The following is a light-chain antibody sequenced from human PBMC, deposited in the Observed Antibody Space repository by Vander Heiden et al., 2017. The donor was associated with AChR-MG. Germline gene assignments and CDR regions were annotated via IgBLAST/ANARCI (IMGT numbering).Light chain of an antibody. Sequence: QAGLTQPPSVSKGLRQTATLTCSGNSNNVGYEGVAWLQQHQGHPPKLRSFRNNNRPSGISERFSASRSGNTASLTITGLQPEDEADYYCSAWDTSLSGWVFGGGTKLTVL. CDR3: SAWDTSLSGWV. CDR2: RNN. J-gene: IGLJ3*02. CDR1: SNNVGYEG. V-gene: IGLV10-54*04.